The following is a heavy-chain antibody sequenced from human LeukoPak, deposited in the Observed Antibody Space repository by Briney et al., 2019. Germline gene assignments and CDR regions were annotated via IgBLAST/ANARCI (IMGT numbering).Heavy chain of an antibody. J-gene: IGHJ4*02. V-gene: IGHV3-7*01. CDR1: GFTFTNYW. CDR3: VRDPVDH. CDR2: IKQDASDK. Sequence: PGGSLRLSCAASGFTFTNYWMSWVRQAPGKGLEWVASIKQDASDKYYVDSVKGRFTISRDNAKNSLFLQMISLRAEDTTLYYCVRDPVDHWGQGILVTVSS.